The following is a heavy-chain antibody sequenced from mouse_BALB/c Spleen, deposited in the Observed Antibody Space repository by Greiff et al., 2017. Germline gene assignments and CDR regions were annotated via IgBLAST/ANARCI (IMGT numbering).Heavy chain of an antibody. V-gene: IGHV5-6-5*01. Sequence: EVKLQESGGGLVKPGGSLKLSCAASGFTFSSYAMSWVRQTPEKRLEWVASISSGGSTYYPDSVKGRFTISRDNARNILYLQMSSLRSEDTAMYYCARRAYDYVGYYAMDYWGQGTSVTVSS. D-gene: IGHD2-4*01. CDR3: ARRAYDYVGYYAMDY. CDR2: ISSGGST. J-gene: IGHJ4*01. CDR1: GFTFSSYA.